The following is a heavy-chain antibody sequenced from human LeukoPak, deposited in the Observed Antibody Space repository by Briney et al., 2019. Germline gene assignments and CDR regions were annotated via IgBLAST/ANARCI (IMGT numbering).Heavy chain of an antibody. D-gene: IGHD2-2*01. Sequence: SETLSLTCTVSGGSISSYYWSWIRQPAGKGLEWIGRIYTSGSTNYKPSLKSRVTMSVDTSKNQFSLKLSSVTAADTAVYYCASRTPDDYYYYMDVWGKGTTVTVSS. CDR2: IYTSGST. CDR1: GGSISSYY. CDR3: ASRTPDDYYYYMDV. J-gene: IGHJ6*03. V-gene: IGHV4-4*07.